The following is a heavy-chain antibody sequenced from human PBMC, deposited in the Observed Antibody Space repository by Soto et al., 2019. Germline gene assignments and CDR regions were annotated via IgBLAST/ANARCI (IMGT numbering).Heavy chain of an antibody. CDR1: GGSISSSSYY. CDR3: ASLRIGYCSGGSCYRPYYFDY. CDR2: IYYSGST. J-gene: IGHJ4*02. D-gene: IGHD2-15*01. Sequence: SETLSLTCTVSGGSISSSSYYWGWIRRPPGKGLEWIGSIYYSGSTYYNPSLKSRVTISVDTSKNQFSLKLSSVTAADTAVYYCASLRIGYCSGGSCYRPYYFDYWGQGTLVTVSS. V-gene: IGHV4-39*01.